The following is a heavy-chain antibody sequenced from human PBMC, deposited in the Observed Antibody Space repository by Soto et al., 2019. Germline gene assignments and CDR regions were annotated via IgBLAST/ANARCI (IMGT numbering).Heavy chain of an antibody. CDR2: IYSGGST. V-gene: IGHV3-66*01. CDR1: GFTFEDYA. J-gene: IGHJ1*01. CDR3: ARDGYDSSCYYPEYFQH. D-gene: IGHD3-22*01. Sequence: PGGSLRLSCAASGFTFEDYAMHWVRQAPGKGLEWVSVIYSGGSTYYADSVKGRFTISRDNSKNTLYLQMNSLRAEDTAVYYCARDGYDSSCYYPEYFQHWGQGTLVTVSS.